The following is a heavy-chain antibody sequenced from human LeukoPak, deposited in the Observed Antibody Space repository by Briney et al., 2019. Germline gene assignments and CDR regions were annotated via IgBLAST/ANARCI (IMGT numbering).Heavy chain of an antibody. CDR3: ATFSSSWHDAFDV. Sequence: ASVKVSCKASGYTFTSYYMHWVRQAPGQGLEWMGIINPSGGSTSYAQKFQGRVTMTRNTSISTVYMQLSNLKSEDMALYYCATFSSSWHDAFDVWGQGARVTVSS. CDR1: GYTFTSYY. J-gene: IGHJ3*01. CDR2: INPSGGST. D-gene: IGHD6-13*01. V-gene: IGHV1-46*01.